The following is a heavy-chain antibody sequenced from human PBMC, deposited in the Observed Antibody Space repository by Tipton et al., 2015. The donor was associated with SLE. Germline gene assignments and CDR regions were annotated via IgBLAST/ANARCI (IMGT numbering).Heavy chain of an antibody. D-gene: IGHD1-26*01. CDR2: IHHSGST. CDR3: ARGVLGGSYPY. V-gene: IGHV4-59*12. CDR1: GGSISSYY. Sequence: TLSLTCTVSGGSISSYYWSWIRQPPGKGLEWIGYIHHSGSTSYSPSLRSRVTISVDTSKNRLSLKVNSVTAADTAVYYCARGVLGGSYPYWGQGTLVTVSS. J-gene: IGHJ4*02.